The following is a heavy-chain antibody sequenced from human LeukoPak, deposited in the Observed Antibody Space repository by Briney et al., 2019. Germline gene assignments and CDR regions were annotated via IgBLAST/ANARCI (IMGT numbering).Heavy chain of an antibody. J-gene: IGHJ6*03. V-gene: IGHV3-53*01. CDR1: GFTVSSNY. Sequence: GSLRLSCAASGFTVSSNYMSWVRQAPGKGLEWVSVIYSGGSTYYADSVKGRFAISRDNSKNTLYLQMNSLRAEDTAVYYCARGQQLVRGHYYYYYMDVWGKGTTVTVSS. CDR2: IYSGGST. CDR3: ARGQQLVRGHYYYYYMDV. D-gene: IGHD6-13*01.